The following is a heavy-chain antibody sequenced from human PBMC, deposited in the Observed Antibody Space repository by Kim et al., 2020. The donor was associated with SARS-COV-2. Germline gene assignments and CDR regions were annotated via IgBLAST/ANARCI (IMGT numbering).Heavy chain of an antibody. J-gene: IGHJ3*02. V-gene: IGHV1-3*01. Sequence: QKCKGRVTITRDTSASTAYMELSSLRSEDTAVYYCARTRLWFGATNAFDIWGQGTMVTVSS. CDR3: ARTRLWFGATNAFDI. D-gene: IGHD3-10*01.